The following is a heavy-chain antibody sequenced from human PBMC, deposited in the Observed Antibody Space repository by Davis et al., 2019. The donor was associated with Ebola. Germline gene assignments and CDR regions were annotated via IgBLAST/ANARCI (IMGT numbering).Heavy chain of an antibody. V-gene: IGHV3-48*02. D-gene: IGHD3-3*01. CDR3: ARGPPKHYDFWSGYRVFDI. CDR1: GITFSSNS. CDR2: ISSSGSTI. J-gene: IGHJ3*02. Sequence: GGSLRLSCAVSGITFSSNSMNWVRQAPGKGLEWVSYISSSGSTIYYADSVKGRFTISRDNAKNSLYLQMNSLRDEDTAVYYCARGPPKHYDFWSGYRVFDIWGQGTMVTVSS.